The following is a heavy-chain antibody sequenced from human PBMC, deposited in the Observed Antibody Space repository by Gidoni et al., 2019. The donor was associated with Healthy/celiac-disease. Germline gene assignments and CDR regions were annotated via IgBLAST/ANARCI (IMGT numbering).Heavy chain of an antibody. CDR3: ARIYVDTAYGGGFDY. V-gene: IGHV1-46*03. CDR1: GYTFPSYY. CDR2: INPSGGST. D-gene: IGHD5-18*01. J-gene: IGHJ4*02. Sequence: QVQLVQSGAEVKKPGASVKVSCKASGYTFPSYYMHWVRQAPGQGLEWMGIINPSGGSTSYAQKFQGRVTMTRDTSTSTVYMELSSLRSEDTAVYYCARIYVDTAYGGGFDYWGQGTLVTVSS.